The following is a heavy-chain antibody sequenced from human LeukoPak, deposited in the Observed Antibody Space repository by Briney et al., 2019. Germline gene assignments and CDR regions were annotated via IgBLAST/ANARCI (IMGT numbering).Heavy chain of an antibody. Sequence: ASVKVSCKASGYTFTSYYMHWVRQAPGQGLEWMGIINPSGGSTSYAQKFQGRVTMTRDMSTSTVYMELSSLRSEDTAVYYCARDADNYDSSGYYRYYWGQGTLVTVSS. V-gene: IGHV1-46*01. J-gene: IGHJ4*02. CDR1: GYTFTSYY. D-gene: IGHD3-22*01. CDR2: INPSGGST. CDR3: ARDADNYDSSGYYRYY.